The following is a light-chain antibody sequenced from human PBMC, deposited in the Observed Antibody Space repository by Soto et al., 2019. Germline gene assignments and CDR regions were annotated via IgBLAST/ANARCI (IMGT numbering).Light chain of an antibody. CDR1: SSDVGGYNY. CDR2: EVS. V-gene: IGLV2-8*01. J-gene: IGLJ1*01. CDR3: SSYAGSTHYV. Sequence: QSALTQPPSASGSPGQSVTISCTGTSSDVGGYNYVSWYQQHSGKAPKLMIYEVSKRPSGVPDRFSGSKSGNTASLTVSGLQAEDEADYYCSSYAGSTHYVFGTGTKLTVL.